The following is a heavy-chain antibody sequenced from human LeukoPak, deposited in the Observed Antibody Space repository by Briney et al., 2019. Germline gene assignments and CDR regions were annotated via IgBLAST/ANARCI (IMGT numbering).Heavy chain of an antibody. CDR3: AKGPAMVRGTFDP. D-gene: IGHD3-10*01. Sequence: GGSLRLSCAASGFTFSSYVMHWVRQAPGKGLEWVAIISYDGSNEYYADSVKGRFTISRDYSKNTLYLQMNSLRTEETAVYYCAKGPAMVRGTFDPWGQGTLVTVSS. V-gene: IGHV3-30*04. CDR2: ISYDGSNE. J-gene: IGHJ5*02. CDR1: GFTFSSYV.